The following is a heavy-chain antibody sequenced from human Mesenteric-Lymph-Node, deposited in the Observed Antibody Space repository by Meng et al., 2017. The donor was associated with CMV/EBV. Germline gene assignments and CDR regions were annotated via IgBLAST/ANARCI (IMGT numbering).Heavy chain of an antibody. J-gene: IGHJ4*02. CDR1: GFTFADYA. CDR3: ARDMVPAAITEYYFGH. Sequence: GGSLRLSCAASGFTFADYAMHWVRRAPGKGLEWVSGISWNSGSITYADSVKGRFTISRDNAKNSLYLQMNSLRAEDTAVYFCARDMVPAAITEYYFGHWGQGTLVTVSS. CDR2: ISWNSGSI. D-gene: IGHD2-2*02. V-gene: IGHV3-9*01.